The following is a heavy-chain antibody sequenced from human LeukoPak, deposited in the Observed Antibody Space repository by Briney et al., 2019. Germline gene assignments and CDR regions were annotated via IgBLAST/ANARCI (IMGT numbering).Heavy chain of an antibody. Sequence: GESPKISCKGSGYSFTTYWIGWVRQMPGKGLEWMGIIYPGDSDTRYNPSFQGQVTISADKSISTAYLQWSSLKASDSAMYYCARRRYCSGGTCYEDFDYWGQGTLVTVSS. CDR2: IYPGDSDT. J-gene: IGHJ4*02. V-gene: IGHV5-51*01. CDR3: ARRRYCSGGTCYEDFDY. D-gene: IGHD2-15*01. CDR1: GYSFTTYW.